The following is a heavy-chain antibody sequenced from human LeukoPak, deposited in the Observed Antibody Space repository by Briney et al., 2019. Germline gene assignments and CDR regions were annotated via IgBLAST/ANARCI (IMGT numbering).Heavy chain of an antibody. CDR2: INPSGGST. CDR1: GYTLTSYY. D-gene: IGHD2-15*01. CDR3: ARWHRDCSGGSCYRSYYYYYGMDV. V-gene: IGHV1-46*01. J-gene: IGHJ6*02. Sequence: GASVKVSCKASGYTLTSYYIHWVRQAPGQGLEWMGIINPSGGSTTYAQKFQGRVTMTRDTSTSTVYMELSSLRSEDTAVYYCARWHRDCSGGSCYRSYYYYYGMDVWGQGTTVTVSS.